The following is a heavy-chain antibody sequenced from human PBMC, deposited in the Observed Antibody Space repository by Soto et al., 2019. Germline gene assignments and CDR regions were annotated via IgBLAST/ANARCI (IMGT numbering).Heavy chain of an antibody. V-gene: IGHV4-39*01. CDR2: IFYSGGT. D-gene: IGHD3-22*01. CDR1: GGSILDSTYY. Sequence: QLLLQESGPGLVKPSETLSLTCTVSGGSILDSTYYWAWIRQSPGKGLEWIGTIFYSGGTFYTPSLKCRVTMSVDTSNTQFSLKLSSVTAADTAVSYCARQASGYYYGWFDPWGQGTLVTVSS. J-gene: IGHJ5*02. CDR3: ARQASGYYYGWFDP.